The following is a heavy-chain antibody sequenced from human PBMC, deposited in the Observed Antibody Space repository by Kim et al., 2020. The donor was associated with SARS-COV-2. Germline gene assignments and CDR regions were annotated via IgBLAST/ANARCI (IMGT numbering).Heavy chain of an antibody. CDR3: ARHPLRFLWFGALGDF. D-gene: IGHD3-10*01. Sequence: SETLSLTCAVSGASIRSSNFLWGWIRQPPGKGLEWIGSIDYTGNTHHNPSLRSRVTISMDTSKNHFSLNLASVTAAATSLYYCARHPLRFLWFGALGDF. J-gene: IGHJ4*01. CDR2: IDYTGNT. CDR1: GASIRSSNFL. V-gene: IGHV4-39*01.